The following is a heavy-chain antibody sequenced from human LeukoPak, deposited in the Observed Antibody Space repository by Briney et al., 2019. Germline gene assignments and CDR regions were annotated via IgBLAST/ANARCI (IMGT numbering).Heavy chain of an antibody. Sequence: GESLKISCKHSEYSFPNYCIGWVRQMPGKGLEWMGIIYPDDSDTRYSPSFQGQVTISADKSISTAYLQWSSLKASDTAMYYCARRIGYYGSGSYYNDYWGQGTLVTVSS. CDR2: IYPDDSDT. D-gene: IGHD3-10*01. J-gene: IGHJ4*02. V-gene: IGHV5-51*01. CDR3: ARRIGYYGSGSYYNDY. CDR1: EYSFPNYC.